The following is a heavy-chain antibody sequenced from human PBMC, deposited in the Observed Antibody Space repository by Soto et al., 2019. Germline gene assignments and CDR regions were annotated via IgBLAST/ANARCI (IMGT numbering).Heavy chain of an antibody. V-gene: IGHV4-59*01. D-gene: IGHD2-15*01. J-gene: IGHJ1*01. CDR3: ARGLGYCSGGSCYPGDFQH. CDR2: IYYSGST. Sequence: PSETLSLTCTVSGCSISSYYWSWIRQPPGKGLEWIGYIYYSGSTNYNPSLKSRVTISVDTSKNQFSLKLSSVTAADTAVYYCARGLGYCSGGSCYPGDFQHWGQGTLVTVSS. CDR1: GCSISSYY.